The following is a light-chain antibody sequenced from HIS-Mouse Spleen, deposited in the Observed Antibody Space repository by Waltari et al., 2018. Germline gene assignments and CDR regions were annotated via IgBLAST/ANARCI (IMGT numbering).Light chain of an antibody. CDR1: ASPKKY. J-gene: IGLJ2*01. CDR3: YSTDSSGNHRV. CDR2: EDR. Sequence: SYELTQPPSVSVSPGQPARITCSGDASPKKYAYWYQQKSGQAPVLAIYEDRTLPAGIPERFSGSSSGTMATLTISGAQVEDEADYYCYSTDSSGNHRVFGGGTKLTVL. V-gene: IGLV3-10*01.